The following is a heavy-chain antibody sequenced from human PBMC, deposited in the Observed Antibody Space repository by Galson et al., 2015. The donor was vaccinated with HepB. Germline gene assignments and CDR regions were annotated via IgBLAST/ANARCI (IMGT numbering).Heavy chain of an antibody. V-gene: IGHV1-2*02. D-gene: IGHD3-3*01. J-gene: IGHJ5*02. CDR2: INPNSGGT. Sequence: SVKVSCKASGYTFTGYYMHWVRQAPGQGLEWMGWINPNSGGTNYAQKFQGRVTMTRDTSISTAYMELSRLRSDDTAVYYCARGSGITIFGVATNWFDPWGQGTLVTVSS. CDR3: ARGSGITIFGVATNWFDP. CDR1: GYTFTGYY.